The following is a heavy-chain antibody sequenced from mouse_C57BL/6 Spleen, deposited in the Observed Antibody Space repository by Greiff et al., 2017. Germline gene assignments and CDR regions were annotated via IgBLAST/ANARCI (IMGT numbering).Heavy chain of an antibody. Sequence: EVHLVESGGGLVKPGGSLKLSCAASGFTFSSYAMSWVRQTPEKRLEWVATISDGGSYTYYPDNVKGRFTISRDNAKNNLYLQMSHLKSEDTAMYYCARTYDYDRYFDVWGTGTTVTVSS. V-gene: IGHV5-4*01. CDR3: ARTYDYDRYFDV. CDR2: ISDGGSYT. CDR1: GFTFSSYA. D-gene: IGHD2-4*01. J-gene: IGHJ1*03.